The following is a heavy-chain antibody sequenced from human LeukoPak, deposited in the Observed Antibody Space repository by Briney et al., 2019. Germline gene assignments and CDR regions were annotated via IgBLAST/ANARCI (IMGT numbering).Heavy chain of an antibody. CDR2: IMPLFNTA. CDR3: ARVDRSHFYLDV. V-gene: IGHV1-69*05. J-gene: IGHJ6*03. CDR1: GGTFSSYT. Sequence: SVKVSCKASGGTFSSYTITWVRQAPGQGLEWMGGIMPLFNTANHAQQFQGRVTMTTDESTSTAYLELRSLRFEDTAMYYCARVDRSHFYLDVWGKGTTVTVSS.